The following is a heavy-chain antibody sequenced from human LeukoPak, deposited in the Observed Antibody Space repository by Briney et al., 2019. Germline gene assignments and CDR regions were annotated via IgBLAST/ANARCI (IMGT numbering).Heavy chain of an antibody. Sequence: GRSLRLSCAASGFTVSSYGMHWVRQAPGKGLEWVAVISYDGSNKYYADSVKGRFTISRDNSKNTLYLQMNSLRAEDTAVYYCAKDLAYCGGDCYPLYGMDVWGQGTTVTVSS. CDR2: ISYDGSNK. D-gene: IGHD2-21*02. CDR3: AKDLAYCGGDCYPLYGMDV. J-gene: IGHJ6*02. CDR1: GFTVSSYG. V-gene: IGHV3-30*18.